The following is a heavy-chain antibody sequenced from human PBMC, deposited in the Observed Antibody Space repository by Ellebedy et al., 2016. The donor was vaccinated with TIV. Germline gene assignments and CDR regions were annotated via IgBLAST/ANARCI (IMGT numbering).Heavy chain of an antibody. CDR2: ISKNGNDR. Sequence: GESLKISCTASEFNLMNYAMSWVRQAPGKGLEWVAVISKNGNDRTYADSVKGRFTISRDNPRNTLYLHMDRLTTEDTSEYFCALRTGSGSPWPYFTSWGRGTLVTVSS. D-gene: IGHD2-15*01. V-gene: IGHV3-30*03. J-gene: IGHJ5*02. CDR1: EFNLMNYA. CDR3: ALRTGSGSPWPYFTS.